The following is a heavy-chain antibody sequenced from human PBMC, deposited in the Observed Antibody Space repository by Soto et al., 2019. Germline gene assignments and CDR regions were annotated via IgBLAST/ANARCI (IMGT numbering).Heavy chain of an antibody. D-gene: IGHD3-3*01. J-gene: IGHJ3*02. CDR1: GFTFSSYA. CDR2: ISGSGGST. Sequence: PGGSLRLSCAASGFTFSSYAMSWVRQAPGKGLEWVSAISGSGGSTYYADSVTGRFTISRDNSKNTLYLQMNSLRAEDTAVYYCAKDKNDFWSGPTPGTAFDIWGQGTMVTVSS. V-gene: IGHV3-23*01. CDR3: AKDKNDFWSGPTPGTAFDI.